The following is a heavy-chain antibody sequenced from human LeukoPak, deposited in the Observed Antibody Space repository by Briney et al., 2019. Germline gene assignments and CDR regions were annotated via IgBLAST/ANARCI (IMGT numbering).Heavy chain of an antibody. CDR2: IYGAGAT. V-gene: IGHV3-53*01. D-gene: IGHD6-19*01. Sequence: GGSLRLSCAASGFTVSNDYMSWVRQAPGKGLEWVSVIYGAGATYYADSVRGRFTISRDNSENTLYLQMNSLRAEDTAVYYCANNGGVAVAGSFDNWGQGTRVIVSS. CDR1: GFTVSNDY. CDR3: ANNGGVAVAGSFDN. J-gene: IGHJ4*02.